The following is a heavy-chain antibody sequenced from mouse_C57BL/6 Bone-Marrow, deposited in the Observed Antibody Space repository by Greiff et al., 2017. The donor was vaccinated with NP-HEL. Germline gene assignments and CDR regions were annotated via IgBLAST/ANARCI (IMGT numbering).Heavy chain of an antibody. J-gene: IGHJ2*01. CDR2: IDPETGGT. V-gene: IGHV1-15*01. Sequence: QVQLQQSGAELVRPGASVTLSCKASGYTFTDYEMHWVKQTPVHGLEWIGAIDPETGGTAYTQKFKGKAILTADKSSSPAYMELRSLTSEDSAVYYCTTTPVGFDYWGQGTTLTVSS. CDR3: TTTPVGFDY. CDR1: GYTFTDYE.